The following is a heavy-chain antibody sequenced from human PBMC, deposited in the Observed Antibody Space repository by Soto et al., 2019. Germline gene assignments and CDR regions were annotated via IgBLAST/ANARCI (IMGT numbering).Heavy chain of an antibody. CDR1: PFTFSTYW. CDR2: IKQDRSQK. J-gene: IGHJ2*01. Sequence: EVQLVESGGGLVQPGGSLRLSCAASPFTFSTYWMTWVRQAPGEGLEGVASIKQDRSQKDYVDSVKGRFTISRDNAKNSLYLQKNSLRVEDTAVYYCAAGGGWLFDLWGRGTLVTVSS. V-gene: IGHV3-7*01. D-gene: IGHD3-16*01. CDR3: AAGGGWLFDL.